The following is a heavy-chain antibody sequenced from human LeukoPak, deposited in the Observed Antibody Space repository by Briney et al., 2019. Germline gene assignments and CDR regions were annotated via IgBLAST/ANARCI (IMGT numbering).Heavy chain of an antibody. CDR2: ISGSGGST. CDR3: AKDLDVVVPAAPFFDY. J-gene: IGHJ4*02. D-gene: IGHD2-2*01. Sequence: PGGSLRLSCAASGFTFSSYAMSWVRQAPGKGLEWVAAISGSGGSTYYADSVKGRFTISRDNSKNTLYLQMNSLRAEDTAVYYCAKDLDVVVPAAPFFDYWGQGTLVTVSS. CDR1: GFTFSSYA. V-gene: IGHV3-23*01.